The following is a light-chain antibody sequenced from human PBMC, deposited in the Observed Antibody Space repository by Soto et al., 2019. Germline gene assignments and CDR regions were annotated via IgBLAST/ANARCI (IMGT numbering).Light chain of an antibody. V-gene: IGLV3-21*02. CDR3: QVWDGTSDVV. CDR1: NIASKS. CDR2: DDS. J-gene: IGLJ2*01. Sequence: SYELTQPPSVSVAPGQTARITCGGDNIASKSVHWYQQKPGQAPVLVVHDDSDRPSGIPERFSGSNSGNTATLTISRVEAGDEADYYCQVWDGTSDVVFGGGTKVTVL.